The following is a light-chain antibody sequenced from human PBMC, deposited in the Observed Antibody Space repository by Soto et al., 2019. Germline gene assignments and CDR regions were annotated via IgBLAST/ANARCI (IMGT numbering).Light chain of an antibody. J-gene: IGKJ2*01. CDR1: QSVSSK. CDR3: QQYNNWPPYT. CDR2: NAS. V-gene: IGKV3-15*01. Sequence: DTLMTQSPATLSVSPGERATLSCRASQSVSSKLVWYQQKPGQAPRLLIYNASTRATDIPARFSGSGSGTEFTLSISRLQSEDFAVYYCQQYNNWPPYTFGQGTKLEI.